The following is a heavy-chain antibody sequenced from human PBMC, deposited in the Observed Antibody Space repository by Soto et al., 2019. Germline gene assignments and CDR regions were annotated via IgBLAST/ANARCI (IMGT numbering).Heavy chain of an antibody. CDR1: GFTFRNYD. Sequence: EVQLVESGGGLVQPGGSLRLSCEASGFTFRNYDMHWVRQGTGKGLEWVSGISAAGDPDYADSVEGRFTISRENAQNSFFLQMNSRRVVATAVYYCARTDRDFYGLDVWGQGTTVIVSS. V-gene: IGHV3-13*05. J-gene: IGHJ6*02. CDR2: ISAAGDP. CDR3: ARTDRDFYGLDV.